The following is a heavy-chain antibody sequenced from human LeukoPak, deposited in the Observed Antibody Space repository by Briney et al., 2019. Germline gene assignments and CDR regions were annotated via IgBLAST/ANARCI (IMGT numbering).Heavy chain of an antibody. V-gene: IGHV4-59*01. CDR3: ARLLPGYGMDV. CDR2: IYSSGNT. CDR1: GGSISSYF. J-gene: IGHJ6*02. D-gene: IGHD3-10*01. Sequence: SETLSLTCTVSGGSISSYFWSWIRQPPGKGLEWIGYIYSSGNTNYNPSLKSRVTISVDTSKNQFSLKLSSVTAADTAVYYCARLLPGYGMDVWGQGTTVTVSS.